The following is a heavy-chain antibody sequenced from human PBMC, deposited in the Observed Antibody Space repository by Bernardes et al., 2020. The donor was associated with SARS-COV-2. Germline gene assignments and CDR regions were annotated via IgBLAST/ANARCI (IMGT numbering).Heavy chain of an antibody. CDR3: ARGSLPGNFWSGYYSYYYYYYMDV. D-gene: IGHD3-3*01. V-gene: IGHV4-4*07. CDR1: GGSISSYY. Sequence: SETLSLTCTVSGGSISSYYWSWIRQPAGKGLEWIGRIYTSGGTNYNPSLKSRVTMSVDTSKNQFSLKLSSVTAADTAVYYCARGSLPGNFWSGYYSYYYYYYMDVWGKGTTVTVSS. CDR2: IYTSGGT. J-gene: IGHJ6*03.